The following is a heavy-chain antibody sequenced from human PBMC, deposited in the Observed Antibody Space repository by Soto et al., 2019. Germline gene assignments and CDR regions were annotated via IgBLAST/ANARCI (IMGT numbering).Heavy chain of an antibody. CDR2: INHSGST. D-gene: IGHD3-10*01. Sequence: QVQLQQWGAGLLKPSETLSLTCAVYGGSFSGYYWSWIRQPPGKGLEWIGEINHSGSTNYNPSLKSRVTISVDTSKNQFSLKLSSVTAADTAVYYCARGYGSGSSHYYYYYGMDVWGQGTTVTVSS. CDR1: GGSFSGYY. V-gene: IGHV4-34*01. CDR3: ARGYGSGSSHYYYYYGMDV. J-gene: IGHJ6*02.